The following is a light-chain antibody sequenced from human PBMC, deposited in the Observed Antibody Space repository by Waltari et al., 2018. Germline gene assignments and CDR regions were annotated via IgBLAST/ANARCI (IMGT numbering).Light chain of an antibody. CDR1: QGVSID. J-gene: IGKJ2*03. CDR3: QQGNTFPYS. Sequence: DIQMSQSPSSLSASVGDSVTITCRTSQGVSIDLNWYQQKPGQAPKLLIFHVNTLASGVPSRFGGSGSGTEFTLTISSLQPEDFATYYCQQGNTFPYSFGQGTRVDI. CDR2: HVN. V-gene: IGKV1-17*01.